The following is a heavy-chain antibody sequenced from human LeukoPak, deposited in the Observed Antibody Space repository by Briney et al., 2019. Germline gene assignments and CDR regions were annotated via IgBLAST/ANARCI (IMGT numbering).Heavy chain of an antibody. CDR1: GFTFSSYG. J-gene: IGHJ6*03. Sequence: GGSLRLSCAASGFTFSSYGMSWVRQAPGKGLEWVSLIHKSDGSTYYTDSMKGRFTISRDNAKNSLYLQMDSLRAEDTAVYYCARVGPWVNPDYYYYYMDVWGKGTTVTVSS. V-gene: IGHV3-21*01. D-gene: IGHD1-14*01. CDR2: IHKSDGST. CDR3: ARVGPWVNPDYYYYYMDV.